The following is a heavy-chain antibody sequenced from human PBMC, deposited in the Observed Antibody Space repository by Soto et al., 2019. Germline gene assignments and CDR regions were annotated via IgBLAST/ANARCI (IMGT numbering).Heavy chain of an antibody. CDR1: GFTFSSYG. V-gene: IGHV3-30*18. Sequence: QVQLVESGGGVVQPGRSLRLSCAASGFTFSSYGMHWVRQAPGKGLEWVAVISYDGSNKYYADSVKGRFTISRDNSKNTLYLQMNSLRAEDTAVYYCAKDERATIHSAGSLFGYWGQGTLVTVSS. CDR2: ISYDGSNK. J-gene: IGHJ4*02. D-gene: IGHD2-21*01. CDR3: AKDERATIHSAGSLFGY.